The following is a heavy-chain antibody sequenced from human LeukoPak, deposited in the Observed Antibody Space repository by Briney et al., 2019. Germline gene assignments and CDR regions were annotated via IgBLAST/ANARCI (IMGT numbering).Heavy chain of an antibody. V-gene: IGHV3-73*01. CDR3: TRLLDAGLDY. J-gene: IGHJ4*02. CDR1: GFTFSGSA. CDR2: IRSKTNTYAT. D-gene: IGHD1-1*01. Sequence: GGSLKLSCAASGFTFSGSAIHWVRQASGKGLEWVGRIRSKTNTYATAYATSVKGRFTVSRDDSKNTAYLQMNSLKTEDTAVYYCTRLLDAGLDYWGQGTLVIVSS.